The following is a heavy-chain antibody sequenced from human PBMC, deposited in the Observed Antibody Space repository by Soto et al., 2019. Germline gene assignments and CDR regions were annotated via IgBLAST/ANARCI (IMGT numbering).Heavy chain of an antibody. CDR2: INAGNGNT. V-gene: IGHV1-3*01. Sequence: QVQLVQSGAEVKKPGASVKVSCKASGYTFTSYAMHWVRQAPGQRLEWMGWINAGNGNTKYSQKLQGRVTITRDTSASTAYMELSSLRSEDTAVYYCAREGKVAVAGDYWGQGTLVTVSS. J-gene: IGHJ4*02. CDR3: AREGKVAVAGDY. D-gene: IGHD6-19*01. CDR1: GYTFTSYA.